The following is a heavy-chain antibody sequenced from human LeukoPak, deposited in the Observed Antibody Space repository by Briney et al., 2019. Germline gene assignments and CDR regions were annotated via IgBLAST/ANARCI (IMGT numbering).Heavy chain of an antibody. V-gene: IGHV3-30*02. J-gene: IGHJ6*04. CDR2: IRYDGSDK. Sequence: GGPLRLSCAASGFTFISYGMHWVRQAPGKGLEWAAFIRYDGSDKYYADYVKGRFTISRDNAKNSLYLQMNSLRARETAVYYCAELGITMNGGVWGKGTTVTISS. CDR3: AELGITMNGGV. D-gene: IGHD3-10*02. CDR1: GFTFISYG.